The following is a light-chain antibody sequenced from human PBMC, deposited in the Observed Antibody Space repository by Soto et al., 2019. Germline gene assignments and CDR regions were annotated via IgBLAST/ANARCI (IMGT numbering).Light chain of an antibody. CDR1: QSIKKW. V-gene: IGKV1-5*01. CDR3: QQYEAYPYT. Sequence: DIQMTQFPSTLSASVGDRVTITCRASQSIKKWLAWYQQKPGTAPKLLIYDASSLQSGVPSRFSGSVSGTEFTLTISSLQPDDFATYYCQQYEAYPYTFRLGTRLETK. CDR2: DAS. J-gene: IGKJ2*01.